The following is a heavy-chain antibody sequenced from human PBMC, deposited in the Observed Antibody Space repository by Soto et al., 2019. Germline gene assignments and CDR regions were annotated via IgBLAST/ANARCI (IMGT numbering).Heavy chain of an antibody. V-gene: IGHV3-30-3*01. D-gene: IGHD3-10*01. J-gene: IGHJ2*01. Sequence: QVQLVESGGGVVQPGRSLRLSCAASGFTFSTYAMHWVRRPPGKGLEWVAFVSYDVNNAYYADSVQGRFTISRDNTRNTHYLQMNRVRGEDTAVYYCARDTVRGSHTLTVWYLDFWGRGTLVTVSS. CDR1: GFTFSTYA. CDR2: VSYDVNNA. CDR3: ARDTVRGSHTLTVWYLDF.